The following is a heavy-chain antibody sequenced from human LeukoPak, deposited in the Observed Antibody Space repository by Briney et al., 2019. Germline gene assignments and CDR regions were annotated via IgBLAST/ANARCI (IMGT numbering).Heavy chain of an antibody. D-gene: IGHD3/OR15-3a*01. J-gene: IGHJ6*03. CDR2: IYHTGRI. Sequence: PSETLSLTCTVSGGSISSSFWSWIRQPPGKGLEWIGFIYHTGRINNNPSLKGRVTISMDTSKNQFSLKFSSVTSAYTAVYYCAENGTGLDYSHRTGYVDYYYMDGWGKGTTVTVSS. CDR1: GGSISSSF. CDR3: AENGTGLDYSHRTGYVDYYYMDG. V-gene: IGHV4-59*01.